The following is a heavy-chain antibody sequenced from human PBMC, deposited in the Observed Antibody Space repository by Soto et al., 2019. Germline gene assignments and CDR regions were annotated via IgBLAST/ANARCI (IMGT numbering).Heavy chain of an antibody. D-gene: IGHD4-4*01. CDR3: AKGGGGNPFDH. Sequence: SETLSLTCAVSGGSVSSGSYYWSWIRQPPGKGLEWIGYIYYSESTNYNPSLKSRVSISVDTSKNQFSLKMSSVTAADTAVYFCAKGGGGNPFDHWGQGTLVTVSS. CDR2: IYYSEST. CDR1: GGSVSSGSYY. J-gene: IGHJ4*02. V-gene: IGHV4-61*01.